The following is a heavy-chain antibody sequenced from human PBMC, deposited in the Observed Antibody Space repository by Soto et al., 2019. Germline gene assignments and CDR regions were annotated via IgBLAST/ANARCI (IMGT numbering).Heavy chain of an antibody. Sequence: QVQLMQSGTEMRRPGASVKVSCNASGYSFATSGINWLRQAPGQGLEWMGWISPYNGHTRYTQNFQGRVTLTTDTSTSTVHMELTRLTSGDTAVYYCARESDYGDYVSDYWGQGTLVIVSS. J-gene: IGHJ4*02. CDR1: GYSFATSG. V-gene: IGHV1-18*01. D-gene: IGHD4-17*01. CDR2: ISPYNGHT. CDR3: ARESDYGDYVSDY.